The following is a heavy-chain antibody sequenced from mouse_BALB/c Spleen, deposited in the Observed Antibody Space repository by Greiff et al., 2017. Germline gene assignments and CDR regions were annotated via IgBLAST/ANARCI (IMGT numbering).Heavy chain of an antibody. J-gene: IGHJ2*01. CDR3: ARGNGLGDY. Sequence: EVKLVESGGGLVKPGGSLKLSCAASGFTFSDYYMYWVRQTPEKRLEWVATISDGGSYTYYPDSVKGRFTISRDNAKNNLYLQMSSLKSEDTAMYYCARGNGLGDYWGQGTTLTVSS. V-gene: IGHV5-4*02. CDR2: ISDGGSYT. D-gene: IGHD3-3*01. CDR1: GFTFSDYY.